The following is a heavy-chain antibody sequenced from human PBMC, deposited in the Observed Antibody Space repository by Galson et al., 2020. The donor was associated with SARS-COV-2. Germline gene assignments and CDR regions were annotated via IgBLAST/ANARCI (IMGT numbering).Heavy chain of an antibody. J-gene: IGHJ3*01. Sequence: GESLKISCMSSGYMYANYWIGWVRQVPGKGLEWMGIIQPGYSDTRYSPSFQGQVIISVDKSINTAFLQWSSLKASDTAMYYCARRAAIGDTFDLWGQGTMVTVSS. CDR3: ARRAAIGDTFDL. CDR2: IQPGYSDT. V-gene: IGHV5-51*01. D-gene: IGHD2-21*01. CDR1: GYMYANYW.